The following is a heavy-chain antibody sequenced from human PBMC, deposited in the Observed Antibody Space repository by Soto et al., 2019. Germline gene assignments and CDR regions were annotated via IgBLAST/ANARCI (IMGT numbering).Heavy chain of an antibody. CDR3: ARHMSCGSSWYEFDS. D-gene: IGHD6-13*01. V-gene: IGHV4-59*08. Sequence: SETLSLTCTISGASIRSSYCSWVRQPPGRGLEWIGYVYYTGTTNSNPSLKSRVTISADTSKNLFSLKVVSVTPADTAVYFCARHMSCGSSWYEFDSWGPGTLVTVS. CDR2: VYYTGTT. J-gene: IGHJ4*02. CDR1: GASIRSSY.